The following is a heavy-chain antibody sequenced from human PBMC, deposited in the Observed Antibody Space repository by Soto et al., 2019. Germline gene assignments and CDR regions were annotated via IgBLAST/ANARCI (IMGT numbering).Heavy chain of an antibody. CDR3: ARDGGARPYNWFDP. CDR2: IIPIFGTA. D-gene: IGHD6-6*01. V-gene: IGHV1-69*06. Sequence: VASVKVSCKASGGTFSSYAISWVRQAPGQGLEWMGGIIPIFGTANYAQQFQGRVTITADKSTSTAYMELSSLRSEDTAVYYCARDGGARPYNWFDPWGQGTLVTGSS. J-gene: IGHJ5*02. CDR1: GGTFSSYA.